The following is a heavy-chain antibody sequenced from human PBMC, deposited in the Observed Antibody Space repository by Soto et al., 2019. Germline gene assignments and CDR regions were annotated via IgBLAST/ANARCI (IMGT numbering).Heavy chain of an antibody. Sequence: EVQLVESGGGLVQPGGSLRLSCAASGFTFSNYDMHWVRQATGKGLEWVSAIGAGGETYYAASVKGRFSISRENAENSLYLQMNSLRAGDSAAYFCARRYCSGASCPAIGIGFDNWGRGILVTVSS. CDR2: IGAGGET. CDR1: GFTFSNYD. V-gene: IGHV3-13*01. CDR3: ARRYCSGASCPAIGIGFDN. J-gene: IGHJ4*02. D-gene: IGHD2-15*01.